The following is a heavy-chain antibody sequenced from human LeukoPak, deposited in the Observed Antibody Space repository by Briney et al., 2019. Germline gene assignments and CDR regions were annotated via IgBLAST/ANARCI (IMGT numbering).Heavy chain of an antibody. V-gene: IGHV4-4*07. CDR3: ARSGSGSLVAYYYYGMDV. CDR2: IYTSGST. J-gene: IGHJ6*02. Sequence: SETLSLTCTVSGGSISSYYWSWIRQPAGKGLEWIGRIYTSGSTNYNPSLKSRVTMSVDTSKNRFSLKLSSVTAADTAVYYCARSGSGSLVAYYYYGMDVWGQGTTVTVSS. D-gene: IGHD3-10*01. CDR1: GGSISSYY.